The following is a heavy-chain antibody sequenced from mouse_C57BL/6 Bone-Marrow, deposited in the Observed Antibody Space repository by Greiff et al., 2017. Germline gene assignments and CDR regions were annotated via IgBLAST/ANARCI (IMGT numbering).Heavy chain of an antibody. CDR3: ERLLRSWAMDY. Sequence: EVHLVESGGGLVKPGGSLKLSCAASGFTFSDYGMHWVRQAPEKGLEWVAYISSGSSTIYYADTVKGRFPISRDNAKNTLCLQMTSLRSEDTAMYDCERLLRSWAMDYWGQGTSVTVSS. CDR1: GFTFSDYG. J-gene: IGHJ4*01. V-gene: IGHV5-17*01. CDR2: ISSGSSTI. D-gene: IGHD1-1*01.